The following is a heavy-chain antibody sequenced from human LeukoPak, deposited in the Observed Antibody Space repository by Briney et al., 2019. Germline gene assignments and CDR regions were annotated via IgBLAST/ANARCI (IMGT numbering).Heavy chain of an antibody. CDR2: INPSGGST. CDR1: GYTFASYY. CDR3: ARDRYSSSSDFVFGN. V-gene: IGHV1-46*01. Sequence: GASVKVSCKASGYTFASYYMHWVRQAPGQGLEWMGIINPSGGSTSYAQKFQGRVTMTRDTSTSTVYMELSSLRSEDTAVYYCARDRYSSSSDFVFGNWGQGTLVTVSS. D-gene: IGHD6-6*01. J-gene: IGHJ4*02.